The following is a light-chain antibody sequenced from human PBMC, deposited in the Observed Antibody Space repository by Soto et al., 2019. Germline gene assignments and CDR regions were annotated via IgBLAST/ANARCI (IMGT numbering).Light chain of an antibody. J-gene: IGKJ5*01. Sequence: DIQLTQSPSFLSASVGARVTITCRASQDISNYLAWYQQKPGKAPNLLIHAASTLHGGVPSRFSGSGSGTEFTLAISSLQPEDFATYYCQQLNSYPLTFGQGTRLEIK. CDR2: AAS. V-gene: IGKV1-9*01. CDR1: QDISNY. CDR3: QQLNSYPLT.